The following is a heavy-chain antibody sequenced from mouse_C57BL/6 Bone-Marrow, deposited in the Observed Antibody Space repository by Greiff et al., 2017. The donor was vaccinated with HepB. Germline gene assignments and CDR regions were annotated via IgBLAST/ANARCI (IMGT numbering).Heavy chain of an antibody. CDR3: TRGMIRDAMDY. V-gene: IGHV6-6*01. CDR1: GFTFSDAW. J-gene: IGHJ4*01. CDR2: IRNKANNHAT. Sequence: EVQGVESGGGLVQPGGSMKLSCAASGFTFSDAWMDWVRQSPEKGLEWVAEIRNKANNHATYYAESVKGRFTISRDDSNSSVYLQMNSLRAEDTGIYYCTRGMIRDAMDYWGQGTSVTVSS. D-gene: IGHD2-4*01.